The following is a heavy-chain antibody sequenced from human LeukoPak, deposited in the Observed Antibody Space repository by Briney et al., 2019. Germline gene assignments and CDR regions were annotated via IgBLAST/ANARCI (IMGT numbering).Heavy chain of an antibody. V-gene: IGHV4-61*02. CDR3: ARETYYYDSSGHNWFDP. D-gene: IGHD3-22*01. J-gene: IGHJ5*02. CDR1: GGSISSGSYY. CDR2: IYTSGST. Sequence: SETLSLTCTVSGGSISSGSYYWSWIRQPTGKGLEWIGRIYTSGSTNYNPSLKSRVTISVDTSKNQFSLKLSSVTAADTAVYYCARETYYYDSSGHNWFDPWGQGTLVTVSS.